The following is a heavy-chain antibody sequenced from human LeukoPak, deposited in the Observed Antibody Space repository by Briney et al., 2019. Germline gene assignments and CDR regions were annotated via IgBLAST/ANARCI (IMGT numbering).Heavy chain of an antibody. CDR3: ARDFAREFTIDY. J-gene: IGHJ4*02. V-gene: IGHV3-48*01. Sequence: GGSLRLSCAASGFTFSNYNMNWVRQPPGKGLQWVSHISSSSNIIYYADSVKGRFTISRDNAKNSLFPQMNSLRAEDTAVYYCARDFAREFTIDYWGQGTLVTVSS. CDR1: GFTFSNYN. D-gene: IGHD3-10*01. CDR2: ISSSSNII.